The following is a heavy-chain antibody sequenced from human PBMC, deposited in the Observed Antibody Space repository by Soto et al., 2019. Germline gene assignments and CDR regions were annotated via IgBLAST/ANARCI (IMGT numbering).Heavy chain of an antibody. CDR3: AKDLHYYGSGSYYNGLDY. CDR1: GFTFSSYG. Sequence: GGSLRLSCAASGFTFSSYGMHWVRQAPGKGLEWVAVISYDGSNKYYADSVKGRFTISRDNSKNTLYLQMNSLRAEDTAVYYCAKDLHYYGSGSYYNGLDYWGQGTLVTVSS. J-gene: IGHJ4*02. D-gene: IGHD3-10*01. CDR2: ISYDGSNK. V-gene: IGHV3-30*18.